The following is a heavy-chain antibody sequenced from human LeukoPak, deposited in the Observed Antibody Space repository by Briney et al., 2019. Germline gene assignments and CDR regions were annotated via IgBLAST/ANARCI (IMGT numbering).Heavy chain of an antibody. J-gene: IGHJ4*02. V-gene: IGHV1-18*01. CDR1: GYTFTSYG. CDR2: ISAYNGNT. D-gene: IGHD3-10*01. CDR3: ARTSMVRGMAHDY. Sequence: GASVKVSCKASGYTFTSYGISWVRQAPGQGLEWMGWISAYNGNTNYAQKLQGRVTMTTDTSTSTAYTELRSLRSDDTAVYYCARTSMVRGMAHDYWGQGTLVTASS.